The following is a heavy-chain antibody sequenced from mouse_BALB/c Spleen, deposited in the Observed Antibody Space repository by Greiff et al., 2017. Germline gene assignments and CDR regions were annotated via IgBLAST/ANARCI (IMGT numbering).Heavy chain of an antibody. CDR1: GYSITSGYY. CDR2: ISYDGSN. J-gene: IGHJ3*01. CDR3: ARGGEKYGNYAWFAY. D-gene: IGHD2-10*02. Sequence: DVQLQESGPGLVKPSQSLSLTCSVTGYSITSGYYWNWIRQFPGNKLEWMGYISYDGSNNYNPSLKNRISITRDTSKNQFFLKLNSVTTEDTATYYCARGGEKYGNYAWFAYWGQGTLVTVSA. V-gene: IGHV3-6*02.